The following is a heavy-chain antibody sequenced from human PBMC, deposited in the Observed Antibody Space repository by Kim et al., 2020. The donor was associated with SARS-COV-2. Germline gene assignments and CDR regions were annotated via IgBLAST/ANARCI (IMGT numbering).Heavy chain of an antibody. CDR3: AREGGVAIGYCSGGSCYEAYDY. D-gene: IGHD2-15*01. CDR1: GFTFSSYA. CDR2: ISYDGSNK. J-gene: IGHJ4*02. V-gene: IGHV3-30*04. Sequence: GGSLRLSCAASGFTFSSYAMHWVRQAPGKGLEWVAVISYDGSNKYYADSVKGRFTISRDNSKNTLYLQMNSLRAEDTAVYYCAREGGVAIGYCSGGSCYEAYDYWGQGTLVTVSS.